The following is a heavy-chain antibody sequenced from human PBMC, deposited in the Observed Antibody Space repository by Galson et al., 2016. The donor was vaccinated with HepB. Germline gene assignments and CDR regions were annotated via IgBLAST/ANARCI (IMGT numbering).Heavy chain of an antibody. CDR2: IYYSGSS. CDR3: AREGQERERLSGDYITH. Sequence: TLSLTCTVSGGSISSAEYYWSWIRQPPGKGLEWIGNIYYSGSSYYNPSLQSRLTISINTSKNQFSLRLSSVPAADTAVYCCAREGQERERLSGDYITHRGQGTLVTVSS. J-gene: IGHJ4*02. V-gene: IGHV4-30-4*08. CDR1: GGSISSAEYY. D-gene: IGHD4-17*01.